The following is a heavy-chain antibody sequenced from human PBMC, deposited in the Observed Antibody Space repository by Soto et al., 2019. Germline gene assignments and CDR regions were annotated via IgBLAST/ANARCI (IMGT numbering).Heavy chain of an antibody. D-gene: IGHD3-22*01. Sequence: QVQLQESGPGLVKPSQTLSLTCTVSGGSISSGDSYWSWIRQPPGRGLEWIGYIYCSGSTYYTPSLKRRVTISVDTSKNQFSLKRSSVTAADTAVYYCARAAKTYYYDSSGYYYTFDIWGQGTMVTVSS. J-gene: IGHJ3*02. CDR3: ARAAKTYYYDSSGYYYTFDI. CDR1: GGSISSGDSY. V-gene: IGHV4-30-4*01. CDR2: IYCSGST.